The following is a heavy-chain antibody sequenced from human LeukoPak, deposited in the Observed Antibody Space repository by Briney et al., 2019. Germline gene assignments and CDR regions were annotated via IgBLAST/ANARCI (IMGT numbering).Heavy chain of an antibody. CDR1: GYTFTGYY. J-gene: IGHJ6*03. D-gene: IGHD3-3*01. CDR2: INPNSGDT. V-gene: IGHV1-2*02. Sequence: ASVKVSCKASGYTFTGYYMHWVRQAPGQGLEWMGWINPNSGDTHYAQKFQSRVTMTRDTSISTAYMELTRLRSDDTAVYYCARGSFWSGYYTDYYYYYMDVWGKGTTVTVSS. CDR3: ARGSFWSGYYTDYYYYYMDV.